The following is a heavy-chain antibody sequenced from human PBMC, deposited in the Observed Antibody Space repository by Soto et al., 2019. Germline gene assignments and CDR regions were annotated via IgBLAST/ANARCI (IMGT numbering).Heavy chain of an antibody. CDR3: ARVAVWVALDYYDSSERVDY. CDR2: ISYDGSNK. CDR1: GFTFSSYA. Sequence: GGSLRLSCAASGFTFSSYAMHWVRQAPGKGLEWVAVISYDGSNKYYADSVKGRFTISRDNSKNTLYLQMNSLRAEDTAVYYCARVAVWVALDYYDSSERVDYWGQGTLVTVSS. D-gene: IGHD3-22*01. J-gene: IGHJ4*02. V-gene: IGHV3-30-3*01.